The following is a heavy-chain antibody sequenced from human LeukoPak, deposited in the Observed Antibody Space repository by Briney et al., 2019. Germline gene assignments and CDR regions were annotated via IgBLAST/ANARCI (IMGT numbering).Heavy chain of an antibody. CDR3: ARYYYDSSGNWFDP. D-gene: IGHD3-22*01. Sequence: GGSLRLSCAASEFTFSSYAMSWVRQAPGKGLEWVSAISGRGGSTYYADSVKGRFTISRDNSKKTLYLQMNSLRAEDTAVYYCARYYYDSSGNWFDPWGQGTLVTVSS. CDR2: ISGRGGST. CDR1: EFTFSSYA. J-gene: IGHJ5*02. V-gene: IGHV3-23*01.